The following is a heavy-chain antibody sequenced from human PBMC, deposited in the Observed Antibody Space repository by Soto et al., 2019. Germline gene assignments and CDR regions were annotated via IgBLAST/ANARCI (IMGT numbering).Heavy chain of an antibody. CDR1: GGSISSGGYY. V-gene: IGHV4-31*01. D-gene: IGHD3-10*01. CDR2: IYYSGGT. J-gene: IGHJ5*02. Sequence: QVQLQESGPGLVKPSQTLSLTCTVSGGSISSGGYYWSWIRQHPGKGLEWIGYIYYSGGTYYNPXLRSVVTIPVXXFXHXXSPTLSSVTAADTAVYYCAKAGVLMLRGEPVFFDPWGQGTLVTVSS. CDR3: AKAGVLMLRGEPVFFDP.